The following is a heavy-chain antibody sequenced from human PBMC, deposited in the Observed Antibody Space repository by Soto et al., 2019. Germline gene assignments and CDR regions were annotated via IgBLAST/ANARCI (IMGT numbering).Heavy chain of an antibody. D-gene: IGHD4-4*01. Sequence: GGSLRLSCAASGFTVSSNWMHWVRQAPGKGLVWVSRISSDGSTTNYADSVKDRFTISRDNAKSTLYLQMNSLRAEDTAVYYCARGYNNYGAVLLFWGQGALVTVSS. CDR1: GFTVSSNW. J-gene: IGHJ4*02. CDR3: ARGYNNYGAVLLF. V-gene: IGHV3-74*01. CDR2: ISSDGSTT.